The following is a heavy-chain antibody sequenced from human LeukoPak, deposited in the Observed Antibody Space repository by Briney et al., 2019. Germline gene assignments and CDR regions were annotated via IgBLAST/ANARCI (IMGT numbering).Heavy chain of an antibody. D-gene: IGHD3-3*01. J-gene: IGHJ3*02. CDR1: GFTFSGSA. Sequence: GGSLRLSCAASGFTFSGSALHWVRQAPGKGLEYVSAISSNGGRTYYANSVKGRFTISRDNSKNTLYLQMGSLRAEDMAVYYCARVGDVDAFDIWGQGTMVIVSS. CDR3: ARVGDVDAFDI. CDR2: ISSNGGRT. V-gene: IGHV3-64*01.